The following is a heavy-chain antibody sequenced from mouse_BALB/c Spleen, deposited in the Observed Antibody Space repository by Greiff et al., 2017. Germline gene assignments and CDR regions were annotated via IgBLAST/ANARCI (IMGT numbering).Heavy chain of an antibody. Sequence: EVKVVESGGGLVQPGGSLKLSCAASGFTFSSYTMSWVRQTPEKRLEWVAYISNGGGSTYYPDTVKGRFTISRDNAKNTLYLQMSSLKSEDTAMYYCARRGNYGWFAYWGQGTLVTVSA. D-gene: IGHD2-1*01. CDR1: GFTFSSYT. V-gene: IGHV5-12-2*01. CDR2: ISNGGGST. CDR3: ARRGNYGWFAY. J-gene: IGHJ3*01.